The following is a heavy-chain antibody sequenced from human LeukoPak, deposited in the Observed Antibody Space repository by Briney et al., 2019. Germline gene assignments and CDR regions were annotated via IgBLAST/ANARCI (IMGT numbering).Heavy chain of an antibody. CDR1: GFTFSSYA. J-gene: IGHJ4*02. CDR3: ARDGSDIVEEFDY. Sequence: GGSLRLSCAAAGFTFSSYAMHWVRQAPGKGLEWVAVISYDGSNKYYADSVKGRFTISRDNSKNTLYLQMNSLRAEDTAVYYCARDGSDIVEEFDYWGQGTLVTVSS. D-gene: IGHD2-15*01. V-gene: IGHV3-30-3*01. CDR2: ISYDGSNK.